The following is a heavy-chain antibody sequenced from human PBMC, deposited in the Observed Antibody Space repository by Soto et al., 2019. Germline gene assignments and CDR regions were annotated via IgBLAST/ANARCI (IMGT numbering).Heavy chain of an antibody. CDR1: GFTFSSYA. CDR2: ISGSGGST. Sequence: EVQLLESGGGLVQPGGSLRHSCAASGFTFSSYAMSWVRQAPGKGLEWVSAISGSGGSTYYADSVKGRFTISRDNSKNTLYLQMNSLRAEDTAVYYCDTYDFWNVYYGMDVWGQGTTVTVSS. V-gene: IGHV3-23*01. D-gene: IGHD3-3*01. CDR3: DTYDFWNVYYGMDV. J-gene: IGHJ6*02.